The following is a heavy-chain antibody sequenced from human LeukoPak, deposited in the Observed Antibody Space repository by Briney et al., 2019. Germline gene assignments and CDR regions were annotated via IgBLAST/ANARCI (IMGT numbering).Heavy chain of an antibody. CDR1: GGSISSGSYY. CDR2: IYTSGST. D-gene: IGHD3-3*01. J-gene: IGHJ4*02. Sequence: SQTLSLTCTVSGGSISSGSYYWSWIRQPAGKGLQWIGRIYTSGSTNYNPSLKSRVTISVDTSKNQFSLKLSSVTAADTAVYYCARRSITIFGVVSLEYYFDYWGQGTLVTVSS. CDR3: ARRSITIFGVVSLEYYFDY. V-gene: IGHV4-61*02.